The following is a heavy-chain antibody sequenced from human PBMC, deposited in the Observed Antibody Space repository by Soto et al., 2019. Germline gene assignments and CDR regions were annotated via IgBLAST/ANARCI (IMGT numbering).Heavy chain of an antibody. CDR1: GYTFTSYD. V-gene: IGHV1-8*01. CDR2: MNPNSGNT. Sequence: QVQLVQSGAEVKKPGASVKVSCKASGYTFTSYDINWVRQATGQGLEWMGWMNPNSGNTGYAQKFQGRVTMTRNTSIRTAYMELSSLRSEDTAVYYCAITYYDILTGYTPFTFDYWGQGTLVTVSS. J-gene: IGHJ4*02. CDR3: AITYYDILTGYTPFTFDY. D-gene: IGHD3-9*01.